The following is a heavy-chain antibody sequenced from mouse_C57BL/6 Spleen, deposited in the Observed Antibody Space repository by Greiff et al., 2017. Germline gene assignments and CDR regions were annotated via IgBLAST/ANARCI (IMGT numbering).Heavy chain of an antibody. CDR1: GFTFSSYG. J-gene: IGHJ3*01. CDR2: ISSGGSYT. D-gene: IGHD1-1*01. Sequence: EVQRVESGGDLVKPGGSLKLSCAASGFTFSSYGMSWVRQTPDKRLEWVATISSGGSYTNYPDSVKGRFTISRDNAKNTLYLQMSSLKSEDTAMYYCARPPSGSSYYWFAYWGQGTLVTVSA. CDR3: ARPPSGSSYYWFAY. V-gene: IGHV5-6*01.